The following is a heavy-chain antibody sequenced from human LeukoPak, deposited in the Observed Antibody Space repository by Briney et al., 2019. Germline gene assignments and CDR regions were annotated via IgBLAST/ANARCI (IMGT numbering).Heavy chain of an antibody. CDR3: AREESGYSSSWYRDFGY. D-gene: IGHD6-13*01. J-gene: IGHJ4*02. CDR2: IKQDGSEK. V-gene: IGHV3-7*03. CDR1: GFTFSSYW. Sequence: GGSLRLSCAASGFTFSSYWLTWDRQAPGKGLEWVANIKQDGSEKNYVDSVKGRFTISRDNAKNSLYLQMNSLRVEDTAVYYCAREESGYSSSWYRDFGYWGQGTLVTVSS.